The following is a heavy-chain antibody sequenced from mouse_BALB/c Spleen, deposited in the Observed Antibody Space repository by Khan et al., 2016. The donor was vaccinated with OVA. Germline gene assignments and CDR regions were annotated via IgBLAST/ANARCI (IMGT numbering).Heavy chain of an antibody. Sequence: QVQLKESGPGLAAPSQSLSITCTISGLSSTNYGVHWVRQPPGKNLEWLVVIWTDGTTTYNSALNSRLTITKDKSNSQVFLKMNSLQTDDTAIYVCARQPYYHYNIMDYWGQGTSVTVSS. CDR2: IWTDGTT. CDR3: ARQPYYHYNIMDY. CDR1: GLSSTNYG. J-gene: IGHJ4*01. D-gene: IGHD2-10*01. V-gene: IGHV2-6-1*01.